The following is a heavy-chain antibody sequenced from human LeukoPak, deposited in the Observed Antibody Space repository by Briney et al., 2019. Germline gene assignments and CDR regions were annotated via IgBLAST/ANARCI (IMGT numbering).Heavy chain of an antibody. J-gene: IGHJ4*02. CDR1: GFTFSSYW. V-gene: IGHV3-21*01. Sequence: GGSLRLSCAASGFTFSSYWMSWVRQAPGKGLEWVSSISSSSSYIYYADSVKGRFTISRDNAKNSLYLQMNSLRAEDTAVYYCARVWGSSSPDYWGQGTLVTVSS. CDR2: ISSSSSYI. D-gene: IGHD6-6*01. CDR3: ARVWGSSSPDY.